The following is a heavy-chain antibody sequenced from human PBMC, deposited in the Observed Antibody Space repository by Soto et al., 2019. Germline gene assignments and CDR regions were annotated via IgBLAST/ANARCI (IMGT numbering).Heavy chain of an antibody. CDR1: GYSFSDFG. J-gene: IGHJ5*02. Sequence: QVQLMQSGAEMKQPGASVKVSCRASGYSFSDFGISWVRQAPGQGLEWVGWTSTSNDKTDYAQKVQGRVTMTKDTSTNTAYMELRGLRSDDTAVYYCARGRGELRFDPWGQGTLVTVSS. D-gene: IGHD1-7*01. CDR3: ARGRGELRFDP. CDR2: TSTSNDKT. V-gene: IGHV1-18*01.